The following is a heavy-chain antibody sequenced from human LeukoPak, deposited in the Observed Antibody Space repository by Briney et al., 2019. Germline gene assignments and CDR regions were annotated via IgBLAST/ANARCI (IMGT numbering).Heavy chain of an antibody. CDR1: GGTFSSYA. Sequence: SVKVSCKASGGTFSSYAISWVRQAPGQGLEWMGGIIPIFGTANYAQKFQGRVTITADESTSTAYMELSSLRSEDTAVYYCARAAAAGGDYYYGMDVWGQGTTVTVSS. V-gene: IGHV1-69*13. CDR3: ARAAAAGGDYYYGMDV. D-gene: IGHD6-13*01. CDR2: IIPIFGTA. J-gene: IGHJ6*02.